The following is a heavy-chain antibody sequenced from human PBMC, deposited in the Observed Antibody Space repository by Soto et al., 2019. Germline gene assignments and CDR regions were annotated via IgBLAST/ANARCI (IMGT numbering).Heavy chain of an antibody. CDR3: AREMRGSYHDFDY. CDR1: GFTFSSYA. Sequence: GGSLRLSCAASGFTFSSYAMHWVRQAPGKGLEWVAVISYDGSNKYYADSVKGRFTISRDNSKNTLYLRMNSLRAEDTAVYYCAREMRGSYHDFDYWGQGTLVTVSS. V-gene: IGHV3-30-3*01. J-gene: IGHJ4*02. CDR2: ISYDGSNK. D-gene: IGHD1-26*01.